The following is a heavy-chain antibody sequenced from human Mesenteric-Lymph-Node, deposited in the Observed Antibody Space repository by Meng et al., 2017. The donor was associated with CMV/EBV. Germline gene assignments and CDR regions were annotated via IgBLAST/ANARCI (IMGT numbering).Heavy chain of an antibody. Sequence: SETLSLTCTASGASISSSSYYWGWLRQPPGKGLEWVGSIYYSGSTYYDPSLRSRVTISVDTSKNQFSLGLSSVAAADTAVYYCARHPITYYYGSGSYGWFDPWGLGTLVTVSS. CDR1: GASISSSSYY. CDR3: ARHPITYYYGSGSYGWFDP. J-gene: IGHJ5*02. CDR2: IYYSGST. D-gene: IGHD3-10*01. V-gene: IGHV4-39*01.